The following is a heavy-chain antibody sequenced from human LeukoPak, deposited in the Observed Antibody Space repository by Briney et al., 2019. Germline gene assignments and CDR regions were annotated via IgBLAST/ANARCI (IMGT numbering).Heavy chain of an antibody. D-gene: IGHD5-24*01. V-gene: IGHV3-23*01. Sequence: PGGSLRLSCAVSGFALSNYAMSWVRQAPGKGPEWVSGFSGSAGSTNYADSVKGRFTISRDNSKNTLSLQMNSLRADDTAVYYCAKDIRDGYNYMYYFDYWGQGTLVTVSS. CDR3: AKDIRDGYNYMYYFDY. CDR2: FSGSAGST. J-gene: IGHJ4*02. CDR1: GFALSNYA.